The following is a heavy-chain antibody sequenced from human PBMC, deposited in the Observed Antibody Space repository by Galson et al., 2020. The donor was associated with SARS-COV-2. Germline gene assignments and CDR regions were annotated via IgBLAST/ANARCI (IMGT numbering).Heavy chain of an antibody. CDR3: ARGDIVASRRGYYYYGMDV. Sequence: GESLKISCAASGFTFSSYDMHWVRQATGKGLEWVSAIGTAGDTYYPGSVKGRFTISRENAKNSLYLQMNSLRAGDTAVHYCARGDIVASRRGYYYYGMDVWGQGTTVTVSS. J-gene: IGHJ6*02. CDR1: GFTFSSYD. V-gene: IGHV3-13*01. CDR2: IGTAGDT. D-gene: IGHD5-12*01.